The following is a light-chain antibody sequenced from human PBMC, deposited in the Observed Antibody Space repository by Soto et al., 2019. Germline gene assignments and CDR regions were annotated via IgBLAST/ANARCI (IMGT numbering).Light chain of an antibody. CDR2: DVS. V-gene: IGLV2-14*03. CDR1: RSDVGGYDY. Sequence: QSALTQSASVSGSLGQSITISCTGTRSDVGGYDYVSWYQHRPGEAPKLMIYDVSLRPSGVSYRFSGSKSGNTASLAISGLQAEDEGDYYCTSYTGGSTLVVFGGGTKLTVL. J-gene: IGLJ2*01. CDR3: TSYTGGSTLVV.